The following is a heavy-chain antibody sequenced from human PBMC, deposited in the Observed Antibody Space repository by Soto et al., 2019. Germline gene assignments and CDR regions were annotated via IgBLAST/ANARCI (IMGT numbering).Heavy chain of an antibody. J-gene: IGHJ6*02. D-gene: IGHD3-10*01. V-gene: IGHV1-58*01. CDR3: AAAYGSGSYYYYYGMDV. CDR2: IVVGSGNT. CDR1: GFTFTSSA. Sequence: SVKVSCKASGFTFTSSAVQWVRQARGQRLEWIGWIVVGSGNTNYAQKFQERVTITRDMSTSTAYMELSSLRSEDTAVYYCAAAYGSGSYYYYYGMDVWGQGTTVTVSS.